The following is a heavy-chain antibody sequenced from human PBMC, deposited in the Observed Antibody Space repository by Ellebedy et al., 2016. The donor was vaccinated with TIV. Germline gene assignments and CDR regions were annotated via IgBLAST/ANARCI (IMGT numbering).Heavy chain of an antibody. CDR1: GYTFISDL. Sequence: AASVKASCKSSGYTFISDLIHWVRQAPGQGLEWMGAVNPSNGGTGYAQKFQGRVTMTRDTAASTVYLELSSLRSEDTAVYYCAREGGVYFFDYWGQGTLVTVSS. D-gene: IGHD2-8*02. CDR2: VNPSNGGT. J-gene: IGHJ4*02. V-gene: IGHV1-46*01. CDR3: AREGGVYFFDY.